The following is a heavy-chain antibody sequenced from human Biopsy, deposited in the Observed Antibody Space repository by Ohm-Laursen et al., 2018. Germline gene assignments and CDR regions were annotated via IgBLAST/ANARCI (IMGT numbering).Heavy chain of an antibody. Sequence: ASVKVSCKSSGYTFTSYYMHWVRQAPGQGLEWMGIINPSGGSTTYAQKFQGRVTMTRDTSTSTVYMELSSLRSEDTAVYYCARNAWPTLSTMIVVVKGFNWFDPWGQGTLVTVSS. CDR2: INPSGGST. D-gene: IGHD3-22*01. CDR3: ARNAWPTLSTMIVVVKGFNWFDP. V-gene: IGHV1-46*01. CDR1: GYTFTSYY. J-gene: IGHJ5*02.